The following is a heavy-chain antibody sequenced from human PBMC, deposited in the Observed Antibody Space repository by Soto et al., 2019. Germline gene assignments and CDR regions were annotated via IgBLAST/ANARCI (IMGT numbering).Heavy chain of an antibody. CDR2: ISYDGSNK. CDR1: GFTFSSYG. CDR3: AKDSKRYSSGWYYFDY. V-gene: IGHV3-30*18. D-gene: IGHD6-19*01. J-gene: IGHJ4*02. Sequence: QVQLVESGGGVVQPGRSLRLSCAASGFTFSSYGMHWVRQAPGKGLEWVAVISYDGSNKYYADSVKGRFTISRDNSKNTLYLQMNSLRAEDTAVYYCAKDSKRYSSGWYYFDYWGQGTLVTVSS.